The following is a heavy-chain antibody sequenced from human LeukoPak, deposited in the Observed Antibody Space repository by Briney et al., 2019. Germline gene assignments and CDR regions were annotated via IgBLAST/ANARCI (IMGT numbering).Heavy chain of an antibody. Sequence: GGSLRLSCAASGFTVSSNYMSWVRQAPGKGLEWVSVIYSGGSTYYADSVKGRFTISRDNAKNSLYLQMNSLRAEDTAVYYCARVGVTYYYDSSGSLSGAFDIWGQGTMVTVSS. V-gene: IGHV3-53*01. D-gene: IGHD3-22*01. CDR2: IYSGGST. CDR3: ARVGVTYYYDSSGSLSGAFDI. CDR1: GFTVSSNY. J-gene: IGHJ3*02.